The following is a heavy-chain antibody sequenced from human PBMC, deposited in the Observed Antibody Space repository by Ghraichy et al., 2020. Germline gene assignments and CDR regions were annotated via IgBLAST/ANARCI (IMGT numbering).Heavy chain of an antibody. CDR2: INHGGIT. CDR1: GGSFNGYY. D-gene: IGHD2-2*02. J-gene: IGHJ6*02. V-gene: IGHV4-34*01. CDR3: ARGSVGYCSSTTCYNYYYGMDV. Sequence: SETLSLTCAVYGGSFNGYYWSWVRQPPGKGLEWVGDINHGGITNYNPFLKSRVTISVDTSKNQFSLKLDSVTAADTAVYYCARGSVGYCSSTTCYNYYYGMDVWGQGTTVTVSS.